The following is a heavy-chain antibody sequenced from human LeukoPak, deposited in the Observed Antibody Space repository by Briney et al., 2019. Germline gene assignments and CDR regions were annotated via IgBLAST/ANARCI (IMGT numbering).Heavy chain of an antibody. CDR2: MNPNGGNT. V-gene: IGHV1-8*01. D-gene: IGHD2-2*01. J-gene: IGHJ5*02. Sequence: GASVKVSCKASGYTFTSYDINWVRQATGQGLEWMGWMNPNGGNTGYAQKFQGRVTMTRNTSISTAYMELSSLRSEDTAVYYCARVVGYCSSTSCYDWFDPWGQGTLVTVSS. CDR3: ARVVGYCSSTSCYDWFDP. CDR1: GYTFTSYD.